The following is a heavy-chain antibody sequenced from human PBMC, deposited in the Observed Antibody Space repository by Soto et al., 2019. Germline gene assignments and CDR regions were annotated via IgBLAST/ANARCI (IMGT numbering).Heavy chain of an antibody. J-gene: IGHJ3*01. D-gene: IGHD5-12*01. CDR2: IYSGGST. CDR3: ARDRGYR. V-gene: IGHV3-66*01. Sequence: QLVESGGGLVQPGGSLRLSCAASGFSVSNNYMKWVRQAPGKGLEWVSLIYSGGSTYYADSVKGRFTISRDHSKNTLFLQMTSLRVEDTAVYYCARDRGYRWGQGTMVTVSS. CDR1: GFSVSNNY.